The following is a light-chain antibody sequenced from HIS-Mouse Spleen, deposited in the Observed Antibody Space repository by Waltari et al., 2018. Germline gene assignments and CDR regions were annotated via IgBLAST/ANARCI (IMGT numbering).Light chain of an antibody. CDR3: SSYTSSSTEV. CDR2: DVS. CDR1: SSDVGGYNY. J-gene: IGLJ2*01. V-gene: IGLV2-14*03. Sequence: QSALTQPASVSGSPGQSITISCTGTSSDVGGYNYVSWYQPHSGKAPKLMIYDVSNRPSGVSNRFSGSKSGNTASLTISGLQAEDESDYYCSSYTSSSTEVFGGGTKLTVL.